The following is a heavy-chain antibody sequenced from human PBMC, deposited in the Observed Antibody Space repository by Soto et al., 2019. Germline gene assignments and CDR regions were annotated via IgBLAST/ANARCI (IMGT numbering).Heavy chain of an antibody. J-gene: IGHJ4*02. CDR1: GGTFSSYT. CDR2: IIPILGIA. V-gene: IGHV1-69*02. Sequence: QVQLVQSGAEVKKPGSSVKVSCKASGGTFSSYTISWVRQAPGQGLEWMGRIIPILGIANYAQKVQGRVTITADKSTSTAYMELSSLRAEDTAVYYCARNLLDYYDSSCYSRPNYWGQGTLVTVSS. D-gene: IGHD3-22*01. CDR3: ARNLLDYYDSSCYSRPNY.